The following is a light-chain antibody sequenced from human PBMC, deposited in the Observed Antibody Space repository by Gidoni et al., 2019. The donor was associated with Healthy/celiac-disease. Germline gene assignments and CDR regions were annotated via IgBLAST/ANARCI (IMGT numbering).Light chain of an antibody. CDR3: AAWDDSLHGYVV. V-gene: IGLV1-44*01. Sequence: QSVLTQPPSASGTPGQRVTISCSGSSSNIGSNPVNWYQQLPGTAPRLLIYSNNPRPSGVPDRFSASKSGTSASLAISGLQSEDEADYYCAAWDDSLHGYVVFGGGTKLTVL. J-gene: IGLJ2*01. CDR2: SNN. CDR1: SSNIGSNP.